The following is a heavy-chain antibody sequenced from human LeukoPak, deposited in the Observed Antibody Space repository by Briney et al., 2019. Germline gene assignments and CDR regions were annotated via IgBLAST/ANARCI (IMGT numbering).Heavy chain of an antibody. J-gene: IGHJ5*02. CDR1: GFSFSSYW. Sequence: PGGSLRLSCTASGFSFSSYWMHWVRQAPGKGLVWVSYVNNDGRETAHADSVKGRFTLSRDNARNTVFLQMNSLRADDTAVYYCARGPGGLDPWGQGTLVIVSS. CDR3: ARGPGGLDP. V-gene: IGHV3-74*01. CDR2: VNNDGRET. D-gene: IGHD1-1*01.